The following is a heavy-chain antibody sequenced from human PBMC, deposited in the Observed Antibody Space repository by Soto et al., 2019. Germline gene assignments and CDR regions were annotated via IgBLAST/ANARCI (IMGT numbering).Heavy chain of an antibody. V-gene: IGHV3-23*01. J-gene: IGHJ4*02. Sequence: EVQLLESGGGLIQPGGSLRLSCAASGFTFNNYAMIWVRQAPGKGLEWVSTISGSGGSTYYAESVKGRITVSRDNGKNTVYLQMSSLRAEDTAVYYCAKDRSDYGSGSYVLWGQGTLVTVSS. CDR1: GFTFNNYA. D-gene: IGHD3-10*01. CDR2: ISGSGGST. CDR3: AKDRSDYGSGSYVL.